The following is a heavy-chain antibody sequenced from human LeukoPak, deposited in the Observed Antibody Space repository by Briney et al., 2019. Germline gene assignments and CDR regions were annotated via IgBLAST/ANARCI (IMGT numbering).Heavy chain of an antibody. CDR2: IYIGGST. Sequence: GGSLRLSCAPAGFTVSSNYMSWVRQAPGKGLEWVSVIYIGGSTYYADSVKGRFTTSRDNSKNTLYLQMNSLRAEDTAVYYCARTPSGYSLADFDYWGQGTLVTVHS. V-gene: IGHV3-53*01. CDR3: ARTPSGYSLADFDY. CDR1: GFTVSSNY. D-gene: IGHD5-18*01. J-gene: IGHJ4*02.